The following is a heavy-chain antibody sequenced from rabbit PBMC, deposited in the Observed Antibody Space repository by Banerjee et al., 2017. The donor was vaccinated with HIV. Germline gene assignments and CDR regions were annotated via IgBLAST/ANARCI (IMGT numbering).Heavy chain of an antibody. CDR1: GFSFSNKYV. CDR2: INTNSGNA. V-gene: IGHV1S40*01. D-gene: IGHD3-1*01. J-gene: IGHJ4*01. CDR3: ARKVDGAGYGYPL. Sequence: QSLEESGGDLVKPEGSLTLTCTASGFSFSNKYVMCWVRQAPGKGLEWIACINTNSGNAVYASWAKGRFTISKTSSTTVTLQMTSLTAADTATYFCARKVDGAGYGYPLWGPGTLVTVS.